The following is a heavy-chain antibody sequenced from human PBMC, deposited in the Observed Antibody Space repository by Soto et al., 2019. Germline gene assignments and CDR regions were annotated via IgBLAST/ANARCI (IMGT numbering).Heavy chain of an antibody. V-gene: IGHV1-18*01. Sequence: GASVKVSCRASGYTFTSCGIRWVRQAPGQGLEWMGWISAYNGNTNYAQKLQGRVTMTTDTSTSTAYMELRGLRSDETAVYYSARITGVGRRDDYWGRGTLVTVSS. CDR1: GYTFTSCG. CDR2: ISAYNGNT. D-gene: IGHD2-15*01. J-gene: IGHJ4*02. CDR3: ARITGVGRRDDY.